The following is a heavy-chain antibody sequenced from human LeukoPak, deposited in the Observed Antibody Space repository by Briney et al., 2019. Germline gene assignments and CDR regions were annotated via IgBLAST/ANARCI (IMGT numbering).Heavy chain of an antibody. Sequence: GGSLRLSCAASGFTVSSNYMSWVRQAPGKGLEWVSVIYSGGSTYYADSAKGRFTISRDNSKNTLYLQMNSLRAEDTAVYYCARDLRSGDWFDPWGQGTLATVSS. V-gene: IGHV3-66*01. CDR2: IYSGGST. D-gene: IGHD3-16*01. CDR3: ARDLRSGDWFDP. J-gene: IGHJ5*02. CDR1: GFTVSSNY.